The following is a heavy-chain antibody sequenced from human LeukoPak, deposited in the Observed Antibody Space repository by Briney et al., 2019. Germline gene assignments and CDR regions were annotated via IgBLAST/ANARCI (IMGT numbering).Heavy chain of an antibody. D-gene: IGHD3-22*01. J-gene: IGHJ4*02. Sequence: SETLSLTCAVYGGSFSGYYWTWIRQPPGKGLEWIGEINHSGSTNDNPSPKSRVTISVETSKNQFTLKLSSVTAADTAVYYCARSWSYYDSMYGYWGQGTLVTVSS. V-gene: IGHV4-34*01. CDR2: INHSGST. CDR3: ARSWSYYDSMYGY. CDR1: GGSFSGYY.